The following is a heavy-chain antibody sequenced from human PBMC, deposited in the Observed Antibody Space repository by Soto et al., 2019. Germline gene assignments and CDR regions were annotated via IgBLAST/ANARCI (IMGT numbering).Heavy chain of an antibody. CDR3: ATGPYLVATIVSFDY. CDR2: FDPEDGET. V-gene: IGHV1-24*01. Sequence: ASVKVSCKVSGYTLTELSMHWVRQAPGKGLEWMGGFDPEDGETIYAQKFQGRVTMTEDTSTDTAYMELSSLRSEDTAVYYCATGPYLVATIVSFDYWGQGTLVTVSS. J-gene: IGHJ4*02. CDR1: GYTLTELS. D-gene: IGHD5-12*01.